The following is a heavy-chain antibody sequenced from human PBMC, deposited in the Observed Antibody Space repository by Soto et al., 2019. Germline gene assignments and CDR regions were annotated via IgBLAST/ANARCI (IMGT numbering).Heavy chain of an antibody. Sequence: SETLSLTCTVSGGSISSYYWSWIRQPPGKGLEWIGYIYYSGSTNYNPSLKSRVTISVDTSKNQFSLKLSSVTAADTAVYYCARDRGCSGGSCLYYYYYGMDVWGQGTTVTVSS. V-gene: IGHV4-59*01. D-gene: IGHD2-15*01. CDR1: GGSISSYY. CDR2: IYYSGST. CDR3: ARDRGCSGGSCLYYYYYGMDV. J-gene: IGHJ6*02.